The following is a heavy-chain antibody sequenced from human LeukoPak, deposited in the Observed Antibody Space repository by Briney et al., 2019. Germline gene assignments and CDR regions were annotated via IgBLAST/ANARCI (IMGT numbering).Heavy chain of an antibody. CDR3: ARAFYPGYYSYMAV. J-gene: IGHJ6*03. V-gene: IGHV4-4*07. D-gene: IGHD3-3*02. CDR2: VFNSGTT. Sequence: SETLSLTCTVSGGSISSYYWSWIRQPAGKGLEWIGRVFNSGTTNYNPSLKSRVTISLDTSKNQFSLKLTSVTAEDTAVYYCARAFYPGYYSYMAVWGKGTTVTVSS. CDR1: GGSISSYY.